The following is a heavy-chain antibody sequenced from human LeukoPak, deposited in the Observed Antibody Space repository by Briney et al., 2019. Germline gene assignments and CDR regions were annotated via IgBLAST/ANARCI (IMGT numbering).Heavy chain of an antibody. D-gene: IGHD2-2*01. V-gene: IGHV3-30-3*01. CDR2: ISYDGSNK. CDR1: GFTFSSYA. J-gene: IGHJ5*02. Sequence: GGSLRLSCAASGFTFSSYAMHWVRQAPGKGLEWVAVISYDGSNKYYADSVKGRFTISRDNSKNTLYLQMNSLRAEDTAVYYCASGADIVVVPAAGFDPWGQGTLVTVSS. CDR3: ASGADIVVVPAAGFDP.